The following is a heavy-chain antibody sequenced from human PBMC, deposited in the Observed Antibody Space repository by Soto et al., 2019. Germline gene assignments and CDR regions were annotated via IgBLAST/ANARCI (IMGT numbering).Heavy chain of an antibody. CDR2: IKSKGDDGTA. D-gene: IGHD3-16*01. V-gene: IGHV3-15*01. CDR1: GFTFSTAW. J-gene: IGHJ3*01. CDR3: TNFIRAFDA. Sequence: EVQLVQSGGGMVKPGGSLTLSCRASGFTFSTAWMTWVRQAPGKGLEWIARIKSKGDDGTAAYAAPVRGRFNVSREDSENTVYLQMSSLKSDDTAIYYCTNFIRAFDAWGQGTVVAVS.